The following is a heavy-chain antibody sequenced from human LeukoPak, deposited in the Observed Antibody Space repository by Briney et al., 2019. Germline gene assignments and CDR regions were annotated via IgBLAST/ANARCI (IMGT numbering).Heavy chain of an antibody. J-gene: IGHJ4*02. Sequence: ASVKVSCKASGYTFTSYHINWVRQATEQGLEWVGWMNPNNSDIGYAQKFQGRVTMTRNTSIGTAYMELSSLRSEDTAIYYCVRVPPGTTIYAYWGQGTLFTVSS. CDR2: MNPNNSDI. CDR1: GYTFTSYH. CDR3: VRVPPGTTIYAY. V-gene: IGHV1-8*01. D-gene: IGHD1-14*01.